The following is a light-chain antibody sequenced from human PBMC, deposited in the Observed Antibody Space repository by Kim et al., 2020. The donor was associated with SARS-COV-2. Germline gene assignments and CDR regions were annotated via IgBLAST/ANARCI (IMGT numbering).Light chain of an antibody. CDR1: QSISSY. CDR3: QQGYSTPYT. V-gene: IGKV1-39*01. Sequence: DIQMTQSPSSLSASVGDRVTITCRASQSISSYLNWYQQKPGKAPKLLIYTASNLQSGVPSRFSGSGSGTDFTLTISSLQPEDFATYYCQQGYSTPYTFGRGTKLEI. J-gene: IGKJ2*01. CDR2: TAS.